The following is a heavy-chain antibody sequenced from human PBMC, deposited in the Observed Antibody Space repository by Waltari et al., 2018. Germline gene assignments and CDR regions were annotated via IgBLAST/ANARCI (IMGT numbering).Heavy chain of an antibody. Sequence: QVQLVQSGAEVKKPGSSVKVSCKASGGTFSSYAISWVRPAPGQGLEWMGGIIPIFGTANYAQKFQGRVTITTDESTSTAYMELSSLRSEDTAVYYCARKSRAAGTDYYYGMDVWGQGTTVTVSS. CDR2: IIPIFGTA. CDR3: ARKSRAAGTDYYYGMDV. CDR1: GGTFSSYA. V-gene: IGHV1-69*05. D-gene: IGHD6-13*01. J-gene: IGHJ6*02.